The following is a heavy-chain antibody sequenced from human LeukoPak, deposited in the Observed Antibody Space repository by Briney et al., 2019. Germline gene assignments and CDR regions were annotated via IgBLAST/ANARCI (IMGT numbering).Heavy chain of an antibody. CDR3: ARELTRYSSGVWNY. V-gene: IGHV3-30*19. CDR2: ISYDGSNK. J-gene: IGHJ4*02. D-gene: IGHD6-19*01. CDR1: GFTFSSYG. Sequence: GGSLRLSCAASGFTFSSYGMHWVRQAPGKGLEWVAVISYDGSNKYYADSVKGRFTISRDNSKNTLYLQMNSLRAEDTAVYYCARELTRYSSGVWNYWGQGTLVTVSS.